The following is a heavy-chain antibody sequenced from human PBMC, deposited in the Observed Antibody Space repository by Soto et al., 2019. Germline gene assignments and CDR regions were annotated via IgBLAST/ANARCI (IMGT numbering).Heavy chain of an antibody. J-gene: IGHJ6*02. D-gene: IGHD2-2*01. CDR1: GYTFTSYG. CDR2: MNPNSGNT. Sequence: VASVKVSCKASGYTFTSYGISWVRQAPGQGLEWMGWMNPNSGNTGYAQKFQGRVTMTRNTSISTAYMELSSLRSEDTAVYYCARGRYCSSTSCYYYYYYGMDVWGQGTTVTVSS. CDR3: ARGRYCSSTSCYYYYYYGMDV. V-gene: IGHV1-8*02.